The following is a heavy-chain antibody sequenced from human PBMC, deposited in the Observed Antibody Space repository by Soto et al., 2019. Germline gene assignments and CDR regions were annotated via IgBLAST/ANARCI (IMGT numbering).Heavy chain of an antibody. CDR3: ARDPDYGDYWGYFFDS. J-gene: IGHJ4*02. CDR2: INPTSGGT. D-gene: IGHD4-17*01. V-gene: IGHV1-2*02. Sequence: QVQLVQSGAEVKKPGASVKVSCKTCGYTFAAYYIHWIRQDPGQGLEWMGWINPTSGGTVYAQNFQDRVTMTRDTSISTAYMELRRLNSDDTAVYYCARDPDYGDYWGYFFDSWGQGTPVTVSS. CDR1: GYTFAAYY.